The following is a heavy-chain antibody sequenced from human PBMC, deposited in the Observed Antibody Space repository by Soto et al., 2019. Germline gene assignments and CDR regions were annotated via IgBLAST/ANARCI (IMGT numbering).Heavy chain of an antibody. CDR2: ISSSATYI. V-gene: IGHV3-21*06. CDR1: GFTVSSNY. D-gene: IGHD3-22*01. J-gene: IGHJ4*02. Sequence: GVSLRLSCAASGFTVSSNYMSWVRQAPGKGLEWVSSISSSATYIDYADSVKGRFTISRDNAKSSLYLQMNSLRAEDTGVYYCARYGYYYHSSAYSGYWGQGTPVTVSS. CDR3: ARYGYYYHSSAYSGY.